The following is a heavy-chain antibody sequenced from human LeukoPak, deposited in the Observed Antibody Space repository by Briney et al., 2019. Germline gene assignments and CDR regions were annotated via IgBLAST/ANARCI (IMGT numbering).Heavy chain of an antibody. CDR2: ISDSGSNT. D-gene: IGHD4-23*01. Sequence: GGSLRLSCAASGFTFSSYAMSWVRHAPGKGLEWLSSISDSGSNTNYADSVKGRFTISRDNSKNTLYLQMNSLRAEDTAVYYCANSGNSGQNWFDPWGQGTLVTVSS. CDR1: GFTFSSYA. CDR3: ANSGNSGQNWFDP. V-gene: IGHV3-23*01. J-gene: IGHJ5*02.